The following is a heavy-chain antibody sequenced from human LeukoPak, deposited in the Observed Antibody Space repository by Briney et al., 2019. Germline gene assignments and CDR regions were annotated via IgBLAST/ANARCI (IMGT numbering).Heavy chain of an antibody. CDR2: IWSDGSEK. CDR3: ARDLLVGHSSSWYYFDY. J-gene: IGHJ4*02. V-gene: IGHV3-33*01. D-gene: IGHD6-13*01. Sequence: QPGRSLRLSCAASGISFSSYGMQWVRQAPGKGLEWVAGIWSDGSEKYFADSVKGRFTISRDNSKNTLYLQMNSLRAEDTAVYYCARDLLVGHSSSWYYFDYWGQGTLVTVSS. CDR1: GISFSSYG.